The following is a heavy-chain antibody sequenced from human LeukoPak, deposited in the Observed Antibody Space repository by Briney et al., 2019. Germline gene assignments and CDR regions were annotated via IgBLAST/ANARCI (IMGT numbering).Heavy chain of an antibody. CDR3: ARALPYCSSTSCPIPYYFDY. CDR2: VYTSGST. Sequence: SETLSLTCTVSGGSISTYYWSWIRQSAGKGLEWIGRVYTSGSTNYNPSLKSRVTMSVDTSKNQFSLKLRFVTAADTAVYYCARALPYCSSTSCPIPYYFDYWGQGTLVTVSS. CDR1: GGSISTYY. J-gene: IGHJ4*02. D-gene: IGHD2-2*01. V-gene: IGHV4-4*07.